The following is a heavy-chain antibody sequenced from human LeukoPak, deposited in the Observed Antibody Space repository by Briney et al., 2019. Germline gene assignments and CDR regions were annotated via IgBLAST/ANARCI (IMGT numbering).Heavy chain of an antibody. D-gene: IGHD6-13*01. CDR2: IKQDGSEK. J-gene: IGHJ4*02. Sequence: GGSLRLSCAASGFTFSSYWMSWVRQAPGKGLEWVANIKQDGSEKYYVDSVKGRFTISRDNAKNSLYLQMNSLRAEDTAVYYCARDWAGYSSSWLPDYFDYWGQGTLVTVSS. CDR1: GFTFSSYW. CDR3: ARDWAGYSSSWLPDYFDY. V-gene: IGHV3-7*01.